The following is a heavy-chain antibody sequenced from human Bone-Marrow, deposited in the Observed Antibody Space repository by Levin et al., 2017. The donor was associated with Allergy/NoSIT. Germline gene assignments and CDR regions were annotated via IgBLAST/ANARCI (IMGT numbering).Heavy chain of an antibody. D-gene: IGHD4-11*01. Sequence: RVSGPTLVKPTQTLTLTCTFSGFSLSTSGMRVNWIRQPPGKALEWLARIDWDDDKFYSTSLKTRLTISKDTSKNQVVLTMTNMDPVDTATYYCTRMGADYNFDYWGQGTLVTVSS. CDR3: TRMGADYNFDY. CDR2: IDWDDDK. J-gene: IGHJ4*02. V-gene: IGHV2-70*17. CDR1: GFSLSTSGMR.